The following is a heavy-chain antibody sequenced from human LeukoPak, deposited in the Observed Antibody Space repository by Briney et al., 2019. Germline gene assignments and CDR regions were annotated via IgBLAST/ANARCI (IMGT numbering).Heavy chain of an antibody. Sequence: PGGSLRLSCAASGFSFNNYTINWVRQAPGKGLEWVSSISGSGTYIFSADSMKGRFAISRDNAKNSLYLQMNSLRAEDTAVYYCTVDAVLVSSSPTYCYFDLWGRGTLVTVSS. J-gene: IGHJ2*01. CDR3: TVDAVLVSSSPTYCYFDL. V-gene: IGHV3-21*01. D-gene: IGHD5-18*01. CDR1: GFSFNNYT. CDR2: ISGSGTYI.